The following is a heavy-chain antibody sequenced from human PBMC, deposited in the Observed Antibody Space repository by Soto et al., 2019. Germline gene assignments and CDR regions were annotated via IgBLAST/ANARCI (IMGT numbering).Heavy chain of an antibody. V-gene: IGHV4-61*01. J-gene: IGHJ4*02. CDR3: AREEKQLARYGGDFDY. Sequence: PSETLSLTCTVSDGSVSSGNYYWSWIRQPPGKGLEWIGHIYYIGSTNYNPSLKSRVTISVDTSKNQFYLKLPSVTAADSAVYYCAREEKQLARYGGDFDYWGQGTPVTVSS. CDR2: IYYIGST. CDR1: DGSVSSGNYY. D-gene: IGHD6-13*01.